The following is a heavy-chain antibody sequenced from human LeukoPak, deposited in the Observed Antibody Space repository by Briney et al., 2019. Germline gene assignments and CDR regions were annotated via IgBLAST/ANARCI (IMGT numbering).Heavy chain of an antibody. V-gene: IGHV3-7*01. Sequence: GWSLRLSCAASGFTFRSHWMSWVRQAPGKGLESVANINQDGSEKHYVDYVKGRFTISRDNAKNSLYLQMNSLRAEDTAMYYCARDSEHSSSFAFDIWGQGTMVTVSS. CDR1: GFTFRSHW. CDR3: ARDSEHSSSFAFDI. J-gene: IGHJ3*02. D-gene: IGHD6-13*01. CDR2: INQDGSEK.